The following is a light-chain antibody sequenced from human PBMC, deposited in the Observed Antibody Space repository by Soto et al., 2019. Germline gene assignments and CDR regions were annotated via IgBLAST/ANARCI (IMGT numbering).Light chain of an antibody. V-gene: IGKV3-15*01. Sequence: EIVMTQSPATLSVSPGERATLSCRASQSVSSNLAWYQQKPGQAPRLLIYGASTRATGIPARFSGSGSGTEFTLTISSLQSEDFAVYYCKQYNNWQGTFGQGTKLEIK. CDR1: QSVSSN. J-gene: IGKJ2*01. CDR2: GAS. CDR3: KQYNNWQGT.